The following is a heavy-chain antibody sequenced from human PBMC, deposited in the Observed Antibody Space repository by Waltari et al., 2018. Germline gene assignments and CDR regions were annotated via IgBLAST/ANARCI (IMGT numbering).Heavy chain of an antibody. CDR1: GYSFPDYH. Sequence: QVQLVQSGTEVKKPGASVKVSGQASGYSFPDYHLHWVRQTPGQGLEWLVWINPKNGDTGYAQNFLGRVTMTRDTSINTVYMDLSGLRSDDTAVFYCARDPGPIVGAPDYWGQGTLVTVSS. J-gene: IGHJ4*02. CDR2: INPKNGDT. D-gene: IGHD1-26*01. V-gene: IGHV1-2*02. CDR3: ARDPGPIVGAPDY.